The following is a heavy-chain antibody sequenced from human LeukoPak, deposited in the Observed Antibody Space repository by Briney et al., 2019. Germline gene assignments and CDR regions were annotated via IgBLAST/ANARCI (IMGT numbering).Heavy chain of an antibody. CDR2: ISYDGSNK. J-gene: IGHJ4*02. CDR1: GFTFSSYA. V-gene: IGHV3-30-3*01. Sequence: QTGGSLRLSCAASGFTFSSYAMHWVRQAPGKGLEWVAVISYDGSNKYYADSVKGRFTISSDNSKNTLYLQMNSLRAEDTAVYYCARARDYWGQGTLVTVSS. CDR3: ARARDY.